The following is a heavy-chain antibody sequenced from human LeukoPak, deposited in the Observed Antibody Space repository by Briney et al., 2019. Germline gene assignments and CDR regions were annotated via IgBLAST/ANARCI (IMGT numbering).Heavy chain of an antibody. V-gene: IGHV3-23*01. CDR3: AKDRTYYDFWSGLYYYYYYMDV. J-gene: IGHJ6*03. CDR2: ISGSGVST. D-gene: IGHD3-3*01. Sequence: GGSLRLSCAASGFTFSSYAMSWGRQAPGKGLEWVSAISGSGVSTYYADSVKGRLTISRDNSKNTLYLQMNSLRAEDTAVYYCAKDRTYYDFWSGLYYYYYYMDVWGKGTTVTVSS. CDR1: GFTFSSYA.